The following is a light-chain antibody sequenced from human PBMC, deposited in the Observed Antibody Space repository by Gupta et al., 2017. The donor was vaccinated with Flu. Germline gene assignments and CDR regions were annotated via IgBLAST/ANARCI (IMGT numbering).Light chain of an antibody. CDR3: LQSHSTPST. J-gene: IGKJ2*01. CDR1: QTINNY. V-gene: IGKV1-39*01. CDR2: GAS. Sequence: DIQMTQSPSSLPASVGDRVTIACRASQTINNYVTWYQQKPGKAPNLLIYGASTLQSGVPPRFSGSGYGTDFTLTISRLQPEDFATYYCLQSHSTPSTFGQGTKVEIK.